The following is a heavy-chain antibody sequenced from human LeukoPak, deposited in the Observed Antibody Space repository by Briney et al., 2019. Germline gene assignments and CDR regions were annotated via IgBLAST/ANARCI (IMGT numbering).Heavy chain of an antibody. D-gene: IGHD3-10*01. CDR1: GFTFSSYW. CDR2: IKEDGSEK. CDR3: ARDGLLWFGDSRTDF. Sequence: GGSLRLSCAAAGFTFSSYWMSWVRQAPGKGLEWVANIKEDGSEKYYVDSVKGRFTTSRDNDKNSLFLQMNSLRAEDTAVYYCARDGLLWFGDSRTDFWGQGTLVTVSS. V-gene: IGHV3-7*01. J-gene: IGHJ4*02.